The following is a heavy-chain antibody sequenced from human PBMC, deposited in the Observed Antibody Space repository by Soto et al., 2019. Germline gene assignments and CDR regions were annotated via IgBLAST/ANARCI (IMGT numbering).Heavy chain of an antibody. CDR2: IYCSGST. V-gene: IGHV4-39*02. D-gene: IGHD1-26*01. CDR3: ATQEVGGTYVYTFDP. CDR1: GGSISSSSYY. Sequence: QLQLQESGPGLVKPSETLSLTCTVSGGSISSSSYYWGWIRQPPGKGLERIGSIYCSGSTYYNPSLRRRVAISVDASKNHCSLKVSSVTAADTAVYYCATQEVGGTYVYTFDPWGQGTLVTVSS. J-gene: IGHJ5*02.